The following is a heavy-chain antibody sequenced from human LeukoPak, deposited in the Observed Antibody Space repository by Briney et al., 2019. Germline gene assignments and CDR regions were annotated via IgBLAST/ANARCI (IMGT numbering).Heavy chain of an antibody. D-gene: IGHD3-3*01. Sequence: GGSLRLSCAASGFIFSSYWMNWVRQAPGKGLEWVAVISYAGTNKYYADSVKGRFIISRDNAKNSLYLQMNSLRAEDTAVYYCARGSEEWFSYFDYWGQGTQVTVSS. CDR3: ARGSEEWFSYFDY. V-gene: IGHV3-30*03. CDR1: GFIFSSYW. CDR2: ISYAGTNK. J-gene: IGHJ4*02.